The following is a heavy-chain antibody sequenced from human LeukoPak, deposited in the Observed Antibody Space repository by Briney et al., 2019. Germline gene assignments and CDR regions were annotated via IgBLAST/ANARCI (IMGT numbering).Heavy chain of an antibody. V-gene: IGHV1-69*06. CDR3: AREDYYGSGSSEADY. CDR2: IIPIFGTA. D-gene: IGHD3-10*01. J-gene: IGHJ4*02. Sequence: GSSVKVSCKASGGTFSSYAISWVRQAPGQGLEWMGGIIPIFGTANYAQKFQGRVTITADKSTSSAYVELSSLRSEDTAVYYCAREDYYGSGSSEADYWGQGTLVTVSS. CDR1: GGTFSSYA.